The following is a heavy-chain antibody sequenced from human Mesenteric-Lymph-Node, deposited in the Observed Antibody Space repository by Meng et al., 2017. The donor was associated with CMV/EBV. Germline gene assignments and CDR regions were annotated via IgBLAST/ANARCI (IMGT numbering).Heavy chain of an antibody. J-gene: IGHJ4*02. Sequence: GESLKISCAASGFTFSSYAMSWVRQTPGKGLEWVSVMYRGGSTYHADSVKGRFTISRDNSKNTLYLQMNSLRVEDTAVYYCARDPQVYAIDYCGQGTLVTVSS. V-gene: IGHV3-66*01. D-gene: IGHD2-8*01. CDR2: MYRGGST. CDR1: GFTFSSYA. CDR3: ARDPQVYAIDY.